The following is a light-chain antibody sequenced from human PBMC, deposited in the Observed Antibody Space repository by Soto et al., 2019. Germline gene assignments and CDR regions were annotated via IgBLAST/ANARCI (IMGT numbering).Light chain of an antibody. V-gene: IGKV3-20*01. CDR2: GAS. CDR1: QSVSSSY. Sequence: EIVLTQSPGTLSLSPGERATLSCRASQSVSSSYLAWYQQKPGQAPRLLIYGASSRATGIPDRFSGSGSGTDFPPTISRLEPEDVAVYYCQQYGSSPETFGQGTKVEIK. CDR3: QQYGSSPET. J-gene: IGKJ1*01.